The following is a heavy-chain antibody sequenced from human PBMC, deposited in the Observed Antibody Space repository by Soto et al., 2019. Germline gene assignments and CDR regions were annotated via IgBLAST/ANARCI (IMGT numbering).Heavy chain of an antibody. CDR2: ISAYNGNT. CDR1: CYTFTSYG. D-gene: IGHD6-13*01. CDR3: ARKTVGYSSSWYWFDP. J-gene: IGHJ5*02. V-gene: IGHV1-18*04. Sequence: SSGKVSCKASCYTFTSYGISWVRQAPGQGLEWMGWISAYNGNTNYAQKLQGRVTMTTDTSTSTAYMELRSLRSDDTAVYYCARKTVGYSSSWYWFDPWGQGTLVTVSS.